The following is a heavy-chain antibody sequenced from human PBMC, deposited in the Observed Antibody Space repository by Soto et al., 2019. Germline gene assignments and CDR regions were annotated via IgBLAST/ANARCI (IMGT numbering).Heavy chain of an antibody. J-gene: IGHJ4*02. CDR3: AMPRSGVVY. V-gene: IGHV1-2*04. Sequence: QVHLVQSGAEVKKPGASVRVSCKASGYSFTANSMHWVRQAPGEGLEWMGWINPHNGGTNYARKFQGWVTMTRDTSISTAYMDLTRLKSDDTAVYYCAMPRSGVVYWGQGTLVTVSS. D-gene: IGHD2-15*01. CDR1: GYSFTANS. CDR2: INPHNGGT.